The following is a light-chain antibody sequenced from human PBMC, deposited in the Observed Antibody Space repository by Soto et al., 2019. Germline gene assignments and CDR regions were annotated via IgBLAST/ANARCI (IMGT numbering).Light chain of an antibody. CDR3: QQYNSYYPWT. V-gene: IGKV1-13*02. CDR1: QGISND. CDR2: DAS. J-gene: IGKJ1*01. Sequence: AIQMTQSPSSLSASVLDIVTITGRSSQGISNDLGWYQQKPGKAPKLLIYDASSLESGVPSRFRGSGSGTEFTLTISSLKPDDFANYYCQQYNSYYPWTFGQGTKVDIK.